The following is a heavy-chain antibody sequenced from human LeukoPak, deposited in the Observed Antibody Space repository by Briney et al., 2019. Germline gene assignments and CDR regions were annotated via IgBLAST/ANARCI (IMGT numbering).Heavy chain of an antibody. CDR3: ARDENSNYYDSSGYYGY. J-gene: IGHJ4*02. CDR1: GFTFSSYW. CDR2: IKHDGSEK. D-gene: IGHD3-22*01. V-gene: IGHV3-7*04. Sequence: GGSLRLSCAASGFTFSSYWMSWVRQAPGKGLEWVANIKHDGSEKYYVDSVKGRFTISRDNAKNSLYLQMNSLRAEDTAVYYCARDENSNYYDSSGYYGYWGQGTLVTVSS.